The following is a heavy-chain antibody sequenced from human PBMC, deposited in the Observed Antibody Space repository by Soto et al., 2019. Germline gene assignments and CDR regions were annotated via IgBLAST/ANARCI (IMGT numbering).Heavy chain of an antibody. D-gene: IGHD6-13*01. V-gene: IGHV1-69*13. CDR2: IIPIFGTA. J-gene: IGHJ4*02. CDR3: ARDIAAAGGGGVFDY. Sequence: ASVKVSCKASGGTFSSYAISWVRQAPGQGLEWMGGIIPIFGTANYAQKFQGRVTITADESTSTAYMELSSLRSEDTAVYYCARDIAAAGGGGVFDYWGQGTLVTVSS. CDR1: GGTFSSYA.